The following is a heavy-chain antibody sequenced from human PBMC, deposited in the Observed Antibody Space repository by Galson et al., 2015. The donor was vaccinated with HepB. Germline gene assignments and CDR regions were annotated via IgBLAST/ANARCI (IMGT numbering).Heavy chain of an antibody. CDR1: GYTLTELS. CDR2: FDPEDGET. J-gene: IGHJ4*02. Sequence: SVKVSCKVSGYTLTELSMHWVRQAPGKGLEWMGGFDPEDGETIYAQKFQGRVTMTEDTSTDTAYMKLSSLRSEDTAVYYCATNLGATDLLGVGWGQGTLVPVSS. V-gene: IGHV1-24*01. D-gene: IGHD1-26*01. CDR3: ATNLGATDLLGVG.